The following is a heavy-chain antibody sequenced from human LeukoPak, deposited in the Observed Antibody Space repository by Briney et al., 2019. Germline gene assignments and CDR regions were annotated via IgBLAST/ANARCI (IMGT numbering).Heavy chain of an antibody. D-gene: IGHD3-22*01. V-gene: IGHV3-53*01. Sequence: PGGSLRLSCAASGFTVSSNYMSWVRQAPGKGLEWVSVIYSGGSTYYADSVKGRFTISRDNSKNTLYLQMNSLRAQDTAVYYCARDPGDSSGYYYVWGQGTLVTVSS. CDR3: ARDPGDSSGYYYV. CDR2: IYSGGST. CDR1: GFTVSSNY. J-gene: IGHJ4*02.